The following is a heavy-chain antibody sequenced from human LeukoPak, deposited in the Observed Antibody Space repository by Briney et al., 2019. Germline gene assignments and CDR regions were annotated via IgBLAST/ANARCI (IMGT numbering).Heavy chain of an antibody. CDR2: ISAYNGNT. CDR3: ARDPRGYCSSTSCYMPLDY. V-gene: IGHV1-18*01. Sequence: GASVKVSCKASGYTFTSYGISWVRQAPGQGLEWMGWISAYNGNTNYAQKLQGRVTMTTDTSTSTAYMELRSLRSDDTAVHYCARDPRGYCSSTSCYMPLDYWGQGTLVTVSS. D-gene: IGHD2-2*02. J-gene: IGHJ4*02. CDR1: GYTFTSYG.